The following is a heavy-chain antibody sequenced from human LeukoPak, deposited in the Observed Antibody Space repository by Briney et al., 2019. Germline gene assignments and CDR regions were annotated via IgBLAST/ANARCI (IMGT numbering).Heavy chain of an antibody. V-gene: IGHV3-23*01. J-gene: IGHJ6*02. Sequence: GGSLRLSCAASGFTFSSYAMSWVRQAPGKGLEWVSAISGSDGSTYYADSVKGRFTISRDNSKNTLFLQMNSLRAEDTAVYYCARDSRASVGSYYYYYGMDVWGQGTTVTVSS. CDR2: ISGSDGST. CDR3: ARDSRASVGSYYYYYGMDV. CDR1: GFTFSSYA. D-gene: IGHD1-26*01.